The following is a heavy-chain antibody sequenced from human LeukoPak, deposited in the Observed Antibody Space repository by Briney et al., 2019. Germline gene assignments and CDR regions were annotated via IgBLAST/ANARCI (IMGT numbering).Heavy chain of an antibody. Sequence: SQTLSLTCAVYGGSFSGYYWSWIRQPPGKGLEWLGEINHSGSTNYNPSLKSRVTISVDTSKNQFSLKLSSVTAADTAVYYCARELRYLDAFDIWGQGTMVTVSS. J-gene: IGHJ3*02. D-gene: IGHD3-9*01. CDR1: GGSFSGYY. CDR3: ARELRYLDAFDI. V-gene: IGHV4-34*01. CDR2: INHSGST.